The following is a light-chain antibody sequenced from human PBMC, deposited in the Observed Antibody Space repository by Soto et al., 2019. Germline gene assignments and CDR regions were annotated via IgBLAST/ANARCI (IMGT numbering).Light chain of an antibody. J-gene: IGKJ1*01. CDR1: QSVSSN. CDR2: GAS. CDR3: KQYNNWPKT. V-gene: IGKV3-15*01. Sequence: MTQYPATLSVCPGERATLSCRASQSVSSNLAWYQQKLRQAPRLLIYGASNSATGIPARFSVSGSGTEFTLTISSLQPEDFAVYSCKQYNNWPKTFGQGTKVDIK.